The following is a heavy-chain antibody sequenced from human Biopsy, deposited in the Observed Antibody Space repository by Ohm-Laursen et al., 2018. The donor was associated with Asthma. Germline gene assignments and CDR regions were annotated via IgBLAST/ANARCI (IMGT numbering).Heavy chain of an antibody. CDR2: VFYGGAT. D-gene: IGHD3-22*01. V-gene: IGHV4-59*01. CDR1: GDSISSYH. Sequence: SETLSLTCTVSGDSISSYHWSWIRQPPGKGLEWIGYVFYGGATNYNPSLKSRVTISVDTSKNQFFLRLSSVTAADTAVYYCARAQDYYDSRGYCRSFDYWGQGTLVTVSS. J-gene: IGHJ4*02. CDR3: ARAQDYYDSRGYCRSFDY.